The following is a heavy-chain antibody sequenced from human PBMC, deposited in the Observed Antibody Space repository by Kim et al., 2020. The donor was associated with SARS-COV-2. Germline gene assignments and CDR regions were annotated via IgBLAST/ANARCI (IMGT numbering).Heavy chain of an antibody. CDR3: ARDPSQGTSQGGY. V-gene: IGHV3-33*01. D-gene: IGHD2-2*01. J-gene: IGHJ4*02. Sequence: YADSMKGRFTISRDNSKNTLYLQMNSLRAEDTAVYYCARDPSQGTSQGGYWGQGTLVTVSS.